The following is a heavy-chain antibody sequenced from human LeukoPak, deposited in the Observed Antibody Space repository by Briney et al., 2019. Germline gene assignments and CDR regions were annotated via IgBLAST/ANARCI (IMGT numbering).Heavy chain of an antibody. D-gene: IGHD5-12*01. Sequence: SETLSLTCAVYGGSFSGYYWSLIRQPPGKGLEWIGESNHSGSTNYNPSLKSRVTISVDTSKNQFSLKLSSVTAADTAVYYCARKGVTTLNHYYYYYGMDVWGQGTTVTVSS. CDR2: SNHSGST. CDR3: ARKGVTTLNHYYYYYGMDV. CDR1: GGSFSGYY. V-gene: IGHV4-34*01. J-gene: IGHJ6*02.